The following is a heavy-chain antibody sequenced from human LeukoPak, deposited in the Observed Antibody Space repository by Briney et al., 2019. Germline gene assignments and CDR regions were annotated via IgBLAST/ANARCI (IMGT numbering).Heavy chain of an antibody. Sequence: SETLSLTCTVSGDSISSSDYYWAWIRQPPGKGLEWIGNIYYNGNTYYNSSLKSRVTISIDTSKNQFSLKLSSVTAADTAVYYCARDLGYCSSTSCYWFDPWGQGTLVTVSS. CDR1: GDSISSSDYY. CDR2: IYYNGNT. D-gene: IGHD2-2*01. V-gene: IGHV4-39*07. CDR3: ARDLGYCSSTSCYWFDP. J-gene: IGHJ5*02.